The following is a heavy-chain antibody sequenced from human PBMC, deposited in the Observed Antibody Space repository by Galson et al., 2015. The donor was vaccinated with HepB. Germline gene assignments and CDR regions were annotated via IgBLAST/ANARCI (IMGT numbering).Heavy chain of an antibody. CDR2: ISTDGDP. J-gene: IGHJ3*02. V-gene: IGHV3-13*05. D-gene: IGHD4-23*01. CDR3: AGVRWVDRAFDI. CDR1: GFAFSTYD. Sequence: SLRLSCAASGFAFSTYDLHWVRQVTGKGLEWVSAISTDGDPFYADSVRGRLTISRENAKNSWYLQMNSLRVKDTAVYYCAGVRWVDRAFDIWGQGTMVTVSS.